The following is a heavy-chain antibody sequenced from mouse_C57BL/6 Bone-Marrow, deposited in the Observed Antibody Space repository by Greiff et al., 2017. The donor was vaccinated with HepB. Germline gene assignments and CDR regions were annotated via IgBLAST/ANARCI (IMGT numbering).Heavy chain of an antibody. V-gene: IGHV1-82*01. Sequence: QVQLQQSGPELVKPGASVKISCKASGYAFSSSWMNWVKQRPGKGLEWIGRIYPGDGDTNYNGKFKGKATLTSDKSSSTAYMQLSSLTSEDSAVYFCSRLLKGYAMDYWGQGTSVTVSS. J-gene: IGHJ4*01. D-gene: IGHD6-1*01. CDR2: IYPGDGDT. CDR3: SRLLKGYAMDY. CDR1: GYAFSSSW.